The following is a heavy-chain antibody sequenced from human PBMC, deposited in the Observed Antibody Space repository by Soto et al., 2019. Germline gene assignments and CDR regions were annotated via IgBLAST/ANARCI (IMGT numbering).Heavy chain of an antibody. Sequence: GGSLRLFCAASVFTFGDYGMSWFRQAPGKGLQWVSALNGGGDITYYAQSVKGRFTISRDNSKSMVYLQMNSVRDEDTAVYYCARAQKYYFDYWGQGALVTVSS. CDR2: LNGGGDIT. J-gene: IGHJ4*02. CDR1: VFTFGDYG. V-gene: IGHV3-23*01. CDR3: ARAQKYYFDY.